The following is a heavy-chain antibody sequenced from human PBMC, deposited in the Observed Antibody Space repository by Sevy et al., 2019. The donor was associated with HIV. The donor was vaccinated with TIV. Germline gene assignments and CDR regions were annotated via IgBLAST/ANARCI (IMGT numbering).Heavy chain of an antibody. CDR1: GFTFSSYV. V-gene: IGHV3-30*04. J-gene: IGHJ4*02. CDR3: ARDLVGATSD. Sequence: GGSLRLSCAASGFTFSSYVMHWVRQAPGKGLEWVALIWDDGSDKYYADSVKGRFTISRDNSKNMLYLQMNSLRPEDTAGDYCARDLVGATSDWGQGTLVTVSS. CDR2: IWDDGSDK. D-gene: IGHD1-26*01.